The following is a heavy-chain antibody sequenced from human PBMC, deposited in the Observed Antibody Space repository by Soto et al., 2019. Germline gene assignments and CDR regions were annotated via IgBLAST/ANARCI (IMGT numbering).Heavy chain of an antibody. D-gene: IGHD2-15*01. Sequence: ASVKVSCKASGYTFTNYGISWVRQAPGQGLEWMGWISAYNGNTNYAQQFQGRVTMTTDTSTRTAYMEVRSLRSDDTAVYYCARDGYCSGRSCYTVHWGQGTLVTVSS. CDR2: ISAYNGNT. V-gene: IGHV1-18*01. J-gene: IGHJ4*02. CDR3: ARDGYCSGRSCYTVH. CDR1: GYTFTNYG.